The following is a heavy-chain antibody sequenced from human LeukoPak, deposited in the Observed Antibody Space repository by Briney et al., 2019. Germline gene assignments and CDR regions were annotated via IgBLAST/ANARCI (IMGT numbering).Heavy chain of an antibody. CDR3: ATGAVTSTSLDY. CDR2: IYYSGST. D-gene: IGHD2/OR15-2a*01. V-gene: IGHV4-30-4*08. CDR1: GGSIGSGDYY. J-gene: IGHJ4*02. Sequence: PSETLSLACTVSGGSIGSGDYYWSWIRQPPGKGLEWIGYIYYSGSTYYNPSLKSRVTISADTSKNQFSLNLSSVTAADTAMYYCATGAVTSTSLDYWGQGTLVTVSS.